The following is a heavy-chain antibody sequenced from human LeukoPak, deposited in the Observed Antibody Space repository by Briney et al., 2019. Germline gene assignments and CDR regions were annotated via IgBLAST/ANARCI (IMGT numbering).Heavy chain of an antibody. CDR1: GFTFSSYA. D-gene: IGHD3-22*01. CDR2: ISGSGGST. V-gene: IGHV3-23*01. Sequence: PGGSLRLSCAASGFTFSSYAMSWVRQAPGEGLEWVSSISGSGGSTYYADSVKGRFTISRDNSKNTLYLQMNSLRAEDTAVYYCAKVISDYYDSSGYYPTRGFYFDYWGQGTLVTVSS. J-gene: IGHJ4*02. CDR3: AKVISDYYDSSGYYPTRGFYFDY.